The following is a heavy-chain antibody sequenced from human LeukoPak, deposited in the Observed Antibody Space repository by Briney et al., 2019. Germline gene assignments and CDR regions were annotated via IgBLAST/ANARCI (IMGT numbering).Heavy chain of an antibody. Sequence: GGSLRLSCAASGFTFSSYSMNWVRQTPGKGLEWVSYISNSGSTIYYADSVKGRFTISRDNAKDSLYLQMNSLRAEDTAVYYCARDKSYSDFDYWGQGTLVTVSS. CDR1: GFTFSSYS. V-gene: IGHV3-48*01. J-gene: IGHJ4*02. CDR3: ARDKSYSDFDY. D-gene: IGHD1-26*01. CDR2: ISNSGSTI.